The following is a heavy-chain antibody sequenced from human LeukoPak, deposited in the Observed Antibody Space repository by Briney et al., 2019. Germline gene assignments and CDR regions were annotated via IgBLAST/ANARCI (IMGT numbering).Heavy chain of an antibody. CDR1: GYTFTDYG. D-gene: IGHD6-13*01. CDR3: ARQNPYSSSWYDLNYYYYYMDV. CDR2: IDTNTGNP. Sequence: ASVKVSCKASGYTFTDYGLNWVRQAPGQGLEWMGWIDTNTGNPTFAQGFTGQFVFSLDTSVSTAYLQISSLRAEDTAVYYCARQNPYSSSWYDLNYYYYYMDVWGKGTTVTVSS. V-gene: IGHV7-4-1*02. J-gene: IGHJ6*03.